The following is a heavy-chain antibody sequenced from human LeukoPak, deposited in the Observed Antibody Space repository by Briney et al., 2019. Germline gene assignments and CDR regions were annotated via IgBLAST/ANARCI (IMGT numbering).Heavy chain of an antibody. V-gene: IGHV3-33*01. CDR1: GFTFSSYG. Sequence: PGGSLRLSCAASGFTFSSYGMHWVRQAPGKGLEWVAVIWYDGSNKYYADSVRGRFTISRDNSKSTLYLQMNSLRAEDTAVYYCARDGDGYKYWGQGTLVTVSS. CDR2: IWYDGSNK. D-gene: IGHD5-24*01. J-gene: IGHJ4*02. CDR3: ARDGDGYKY.